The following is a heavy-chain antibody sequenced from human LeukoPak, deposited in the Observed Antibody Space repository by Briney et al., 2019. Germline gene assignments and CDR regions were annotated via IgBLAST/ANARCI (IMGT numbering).Heavy chain of an antibody. D-gene: IGHD2-8*01. CDR1: GLIFSNAW. Sequence: GGSVRLSCAASGLIFSNAWMSWVRQAPGKGLEWVGRIKSKYDGGTADYAAPVKGRFTISKDDSKNTLYLQMNSLKAEDTAVYYCTTFFDYCTNINCPTLDYWGQGTLVTVSS. CDR2: IKSKYDGGTA. V-gene: IGHV3-15*01. J-gene: IGHJ4*02. CDR3: TTFFDYCTNINCPTLDY.